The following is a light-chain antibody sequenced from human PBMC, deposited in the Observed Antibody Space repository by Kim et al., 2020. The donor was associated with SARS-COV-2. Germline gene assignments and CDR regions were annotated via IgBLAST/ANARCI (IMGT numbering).Light chain of an antibody. Sequence: QSVTISCTGTSSDVGGYNYVSWYQQHPGKAPKLMIYDVSKRPSGVPDRFSGSKSGNTASPTISGLQAEDEADYYCCSYAGSYTFVVFGGGTQLTVL. CDR2: DVS. J-gene: IGLJ2*01. CDR3: CSYAGSYTFVV. CDR1: SSDVGGYNY. V-gene: IGLV2-11*01.